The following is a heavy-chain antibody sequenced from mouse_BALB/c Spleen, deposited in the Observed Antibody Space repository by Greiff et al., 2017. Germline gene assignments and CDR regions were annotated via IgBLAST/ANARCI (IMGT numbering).Heavy chain of an antibody. CDR3: ARGGMITTVGYAMDY. CDR1: GYSITSDYA. J-gene: IGHJ4*01. Sequence: DVQLQESGPGLVKPSQSLSLTCTVTGYSITSDYAWNWIRQFPGNKLEWMGYISYSGSTSYNPSLKSRISITRDTSKNQFFLQLNSVTTEDTATYYCARGGMITTVGYAMDYWGQGTSVTVSS. D-gene: IGHD2-4*01. CDR2: ISYSGST. V-gene: IGHV3-2*02.